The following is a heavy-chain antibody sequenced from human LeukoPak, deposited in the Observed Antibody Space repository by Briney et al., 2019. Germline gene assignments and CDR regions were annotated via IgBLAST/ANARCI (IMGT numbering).Heavy chain of an antibody. Sequence: SETLSLTCAVYGGSFSGYYWSWIRQPPGKGLEWIGEINHSGSTNYNPSLKSRVTISVDTSKNQFSLKLSSVTAADTAVYYCARDPEGHGYYFDYWGQGALVTVSS. CDR2: INHSGST. CDR1: GGSFSGYY. J-gene: IGHJ4*02. CDR3: ARDPEGHGYYFDY. V-gene: IGHV4-34*01. D-gene: IGHD3-3*01.